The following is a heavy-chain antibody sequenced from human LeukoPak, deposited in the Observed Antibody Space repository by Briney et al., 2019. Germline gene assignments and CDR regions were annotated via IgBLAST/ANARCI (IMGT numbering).Heavy chain of an antibody. D-gene: IGHD2-15*01. CDR3: ARDIVSVAAATASDY. V-gene: IGHV3-21*01. CDR2: ISSGSRYI. J-gene: IGHJ4*02. Sequence: PGGSLRLSCAASGLSVSSNYMNWVRQAPGKGLEWVSSISSGSRYIYYVDSVKGRFTISRDNAKNSLYLQMNSLRAEDTAVYYCARDIVSVAAATASDYWGQGTLVTVSS. CDR1: GLSVSSNY.